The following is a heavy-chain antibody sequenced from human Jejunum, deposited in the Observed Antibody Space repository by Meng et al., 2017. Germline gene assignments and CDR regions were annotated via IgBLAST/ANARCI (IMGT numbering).Heavy chain of an antibody. Sequence: LRESGPGLVRPSETLSLPCTVSGGFASSGSYYWTWVRQSPGKGLEWIGYNFDNGRTNYNPSLKSRVTMSVDTSRNQFSLKLSSVTAADTAVYYCARDNWGSIDYWGQGVLVTVSS. CDR1: GGFASSGSYY. D-gene: IGHD7-27*01. V-gene: IGHV4-61*01. CDR3: ARDNWGSIDY. J-gene: IGHJ4*02. CDR2: NFDNGRT.